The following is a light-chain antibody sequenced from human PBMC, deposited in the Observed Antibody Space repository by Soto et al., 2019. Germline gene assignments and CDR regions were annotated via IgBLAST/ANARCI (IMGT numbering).Light chain of an antibody. V-gene: IGKV1-5*03. J-gene: IGKJ1*01. CDR1: QSVNNW. CDR3: QQYNSHSPAWK. Sequence: DIQMTQSPSTLSASVRDRVTITCRASQSVNNWLAWYQQKPGKAPKLLIYEASSLESGVPSRFSGSGSGTEFTLTISSLQPDDFATYYCQQYNSHSPAWKFGQGTTVEIK. CDR2: EAS.